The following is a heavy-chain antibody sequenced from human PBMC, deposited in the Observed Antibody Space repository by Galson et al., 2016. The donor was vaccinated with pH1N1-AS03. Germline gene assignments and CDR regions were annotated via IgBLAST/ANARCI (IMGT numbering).Heavy chain of an antibody. Sequence: PALVKPTQTLTLTCDFSGFSLTTNGVGVGWIRQPPGKPLEWLALIYWNSEKRYNPFLKGRLTITKDTSKNQVVLTMTNMAPGDTAKYFCAREPTGSMVVTIGVGYFDPWGRGTLVAVSS. J-gene: IGHJ2*01. CDR1: GFSLTTNGVG. D-gene: IGHD2-21*02. CDR3: AREPTGSMVVTIGVGYFDP. V-gene: IGHV2-5*01. CDR2: IYWNSEK.